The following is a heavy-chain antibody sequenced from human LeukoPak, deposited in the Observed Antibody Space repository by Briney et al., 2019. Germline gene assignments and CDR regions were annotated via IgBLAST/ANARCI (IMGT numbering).Heavy chain of an antibody. Sequence: SETLSLTCAVYGGSFSGYYWSWIRQPPGKGLEWIGEINHSGSTNYNPSLKSRVTISVDTSKNQFSLKLSSVTAADTAVYYCARGSYYYGSGSYLMLIKKYNWLDPWGQGTLVTVSS. CDR1: GGSFSGYY. D-gene: IGHD3-10*01. J-gene: IGHJ5*02. CDR3: ARGSYYYGSGSYLMLIKKYNWLDP. CDR2: INHSGST. V-gene: IGHV4-34*01.